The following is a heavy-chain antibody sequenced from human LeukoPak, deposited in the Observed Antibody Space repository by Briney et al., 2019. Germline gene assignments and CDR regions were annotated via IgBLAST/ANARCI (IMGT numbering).Heavy chain of an antibody. CDR3: ARVQLERQGY. V-gene: IGHV3-21*01. CDR1: GFTFSTYS. CDR2: ISSSSSYI. D-gene: IGHD1-1*01. J-gene: IGHJ4*02. Sequence: GGSLRLSCAASGFTFSTYSMNWVRQAPGKGLEWVSSISSSSSYIYYANSVKGRFTISRDNAKNSLYLQMNSLRAEDTAVYYCARVQLERQGYWGQGTLVTVSS.